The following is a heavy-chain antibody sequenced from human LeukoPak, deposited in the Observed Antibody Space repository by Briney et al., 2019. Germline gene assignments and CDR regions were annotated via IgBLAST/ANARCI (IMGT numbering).Heavy chain of an antibody. CDR3: ARGISGGHFHDFWSGALAINWFDP. CDR1: GGSISSGDYY. D-gene: IGHD3-3*01. CDR2: IYYSGST. V-gene: IGHV4-30-4*01. Sequence: PSETLSLTCTVSGGSISSGDYYWSWIRQPPGKGLEWIGYIYYSGSTYYNPSLKSRVTISVDTSKNQFSLKLSSVTAADTAVYYCARGISGGHFHDFWSGALAINWFDPWGQETLVTVSS. J-gene: IGHJ5*02.